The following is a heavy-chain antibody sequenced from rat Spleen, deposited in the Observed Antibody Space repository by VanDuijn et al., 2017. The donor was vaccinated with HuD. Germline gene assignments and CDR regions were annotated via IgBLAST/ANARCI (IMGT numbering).Heavy chain of an antibody. V-gene: IGHV5-25*01. CDR2: ITDTGGYT. J-gene: IGHJ2*01. CDR3: SSNNFDY. Sequence: EVQLVESGGGLVQPGRSMKLSCAASGFTFSNYDMAWVRQAPGQGLEWVASITDTGGYTYYPDSVKGRFTISRDNAKGTLYLQMNSLRSEDTATYYCSSNNFDYWGQGVMVTVSS. D-gene: IGHD1-10*01. CDR1: GFTFSNYD.